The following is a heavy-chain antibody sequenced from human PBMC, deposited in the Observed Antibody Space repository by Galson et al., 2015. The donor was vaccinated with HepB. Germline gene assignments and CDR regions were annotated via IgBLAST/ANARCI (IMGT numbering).Heavy chain of an antibody. CDR2: VTSNSVYT. CDR3: ARASYCGSSSCYLGY. CDR1: GFIFNGYS. J-gene: IGHJ4*02. Sequence: SLRLSCAASGFIFNGYSMNWVRQAPGKGLEWVASVTSNSVYTYYADSVKGRFTISRDNAKNTLSLQMNSLRAEDTGVYYCARASYCGSSSCYLGYWGQGALVTVSS. D-gene: IGHD2-2*01. V-gene: IGHV3-21*01.